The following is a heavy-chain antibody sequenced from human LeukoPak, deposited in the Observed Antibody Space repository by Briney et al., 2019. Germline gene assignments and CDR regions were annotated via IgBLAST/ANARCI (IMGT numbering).Heavy chain of an antibody. CDR2: ISSSSSYI. CDR1: GFTFSSYS. Sequence: GGSLRLSCAASGFTFSSYSMNWVRQAPGKGLEWVSSISSSSSYIYYADSVKGRFTISRDNAKNSLYLQMNSLRAEDTAVYYCARLNGYSSGWYYFDYWGQGTLVTVSS. V-gene: IGHV3-21*01. CDR3: ARLNGYSSGWYYFDY. D-gene: IGHD6-19*01. J-gene: IGHJ4*02.